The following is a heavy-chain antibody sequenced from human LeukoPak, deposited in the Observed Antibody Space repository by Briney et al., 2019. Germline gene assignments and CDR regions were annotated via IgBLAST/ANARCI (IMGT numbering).Heavy chain of an antibody. Sequence: SETLSLTCAVYGGSFSDFYWSWIRQPPGKGLEWIGEINHSGNTNYNPSLKSRVTISVDTSKNQFSLKLSSVTAADTAVYYCARPYGAAGLDWGQGTLVTVSS. V-gene: IGHV4-34*01. J-gene: IGHJ4*02. CDR3: ARPYGAAGLD. CDR1: GGSFSDFY. D-gene: IGHD4-17*01. CDR2: INHSGNT.